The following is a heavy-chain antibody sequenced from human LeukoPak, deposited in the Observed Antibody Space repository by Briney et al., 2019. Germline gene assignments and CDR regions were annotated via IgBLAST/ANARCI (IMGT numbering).Heavy chain of an antibody. CDR3: ARQGSYENCGYSFDY. CDR2: IYPGNADA. Sequence: GESLKISCKASGYSLINHWIGWVRQMPGKGLDWMGIIYPGNADATYSPSFQGQVTISADKSTTTVYLQWSSLKASDTAMYYCARQGSYENCGYSFDYWGQGTLVTVSS. V-gene: IGHV5-51*01. CDR1: GYSLINHW. D-gene: IGHD3-22*01. J-gene: IGHJ4*02.